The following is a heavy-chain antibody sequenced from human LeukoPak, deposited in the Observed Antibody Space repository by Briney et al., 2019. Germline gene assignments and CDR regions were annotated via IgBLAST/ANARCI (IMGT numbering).Heavy chain of an antibody. CDR2: IYRGGST. CDR1: DFTVSTNF. Sequence: GGSLRLSCAASDFTVSTNFMSWVRQAPGKGLEWVAFIYRGGSTYYGDSVKGRFTISRDNSKNTLYLQMNSLRAEDTAVYYCARAPYSTGPYYFDYWGQGTLVTVSS. D-gene: IGHD6-19*01. V-gene: IGHV3-53*01. CDR3: ARAPYSTGPYYFDY. J-gene: IGHJ4*02.